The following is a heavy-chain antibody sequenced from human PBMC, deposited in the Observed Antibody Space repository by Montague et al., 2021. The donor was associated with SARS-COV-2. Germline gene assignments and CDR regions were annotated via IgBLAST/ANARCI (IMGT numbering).Heavy chain of an antibody. CDR3: ARDPGYTSFTRWYFDL. Sequence: SETRSLTCSVSGGSINTGGYYWNWIRQSAGKGLEWIGRIYSSGSTNSRPSLKSRVTISLDTSKNQFSLWLSSVTAADTAVYYCARDPGYTSFTRWYFDLWGPGTLVTVSS. V-gene: IGHV4-61*02. J-gene: IGHJ2*01. D-gene: IGHD5-18*01. CDR1: GGSINTGGYY. CDR2: IYSSGST.